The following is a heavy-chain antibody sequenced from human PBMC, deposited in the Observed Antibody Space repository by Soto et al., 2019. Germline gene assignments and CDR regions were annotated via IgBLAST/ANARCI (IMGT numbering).Heavy chain of an antibody. CDR2: IGGSGSAT. Sequence: GGSLRLSCAASGFTFSNYAMSWVRQAPGKGLEWVSGIGGSGSATFYGDSVKGQFTISRDNSKNTMYLQMNSLRAEDTAVYYCAKRGRYDGDFSAFDIWGQGTMVTVSS. D-gene: IGHD3-16*01. CDR3: AKRGRYDGDFSAFDI. J-gene: IGHJ3*02. CDR1: GFTFSNYA. V-gene: IGHV3-23*01.